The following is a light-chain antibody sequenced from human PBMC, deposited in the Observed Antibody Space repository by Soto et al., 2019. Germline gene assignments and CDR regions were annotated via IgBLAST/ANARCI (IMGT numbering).Light chain of an antibody. CDR1: TSNIGSNY. V-gene: IGLV1-47*01. CDR3: ATWDDSLNGFSV. CDR2: RNN. Sequence: QSVLTQPPSASGTPGQGATISCSGSTSNIGSNYVYWYQQLPGTAPKLLIYRNNQRPSGVPDRFSGSKSGTSASLAISGLRSDDEADYFCATWDDSLNGFSVFGTGTKVTLL. J-gene: IGLJ1*01.